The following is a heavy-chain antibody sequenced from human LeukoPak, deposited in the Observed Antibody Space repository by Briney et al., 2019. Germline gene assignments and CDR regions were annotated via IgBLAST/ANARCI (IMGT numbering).Heavy chain of an antibody. D-gene: IGHD2-8*01. CDR1: GYTFTGYY. V-gene: IGHV1-2*02. J-gene: IGHJ4*02. Sequence: ASVKVSRKASGYTFTGYYMHWVRQAPGQGLEWMGWINPNSGGTNYAQKFQGRVTMTRDTSISTAYMELSRLRSDDTAVYYCARASGYCTNGVCYKDKYYFDYWGQGTLVTVSS. CDR2: INPNSGGT. CDR3: ARASGYCTNGVCYKDKYYFDY.